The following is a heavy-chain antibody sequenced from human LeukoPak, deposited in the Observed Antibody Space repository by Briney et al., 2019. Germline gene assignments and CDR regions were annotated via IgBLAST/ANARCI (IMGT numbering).Heavy chain of an antibody. CDR1: GGSISSGSYY. V-gene: IGHV4-61*02. J-gene: IGHJ6*03. CDR3: ARDRPDMVRGVIKVYYYYYMDV. Sequence: SQTLSLTCTVSGGSISSGSYYWNWIRQPAGKGLEWIGRIYTSGSTNYNPSLKSRVTISVDTSKNQFSLKLSSVTAADTAVYYCARDRPDMVRGVIKVYYYYYMDVWGKGTTVTVSS. D-gene: IGHD3-10*01. CDR2: IYTSGST.